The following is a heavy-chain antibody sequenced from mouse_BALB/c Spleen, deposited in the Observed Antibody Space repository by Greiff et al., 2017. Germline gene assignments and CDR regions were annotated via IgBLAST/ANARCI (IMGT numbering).Heavy chain of an antibody. CDR1: GYSITSDYA. CDR3: ARSGYGYVRY. V-gene: IGHV3-2*02. Sequence: VQLKQSGPGLVKPSQSLSLTCTVTGYSITSDYAWNWIRQFPGNKLEWMGYISYSGSTSYNPSLKSRISITRDTSKNQFFLQLNSVTTEDTATYYCARSGYGYVRYWGQGTTLTVSS. D-gene: IGHD2-2*01. CDR2: ISYSGST. J-gene: IGHJ2*01.